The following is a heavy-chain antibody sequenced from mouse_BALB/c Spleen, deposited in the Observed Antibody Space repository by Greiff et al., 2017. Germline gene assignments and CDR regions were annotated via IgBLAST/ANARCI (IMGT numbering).Heavy chain of an antibody. CDR3: ARDDYDGRYFDY. D-gene: IGHD2-4*01. Sequence: VKLVESGPGLVAPSQSLSITCTVSGFSLTSYGVHWVRQPPGKGLEWLGVIWAGGSTNYNSALMSRLSISKDNSKSQVFLKMNSLQTDDTAMYYCARDDYDGRYFDYWGQGTTLTVSS. J-gene: IGHJ2*01. CDR1: GFSLTSYG. V-gene: IGHV2-9*02. CDR2: IWAGGST.